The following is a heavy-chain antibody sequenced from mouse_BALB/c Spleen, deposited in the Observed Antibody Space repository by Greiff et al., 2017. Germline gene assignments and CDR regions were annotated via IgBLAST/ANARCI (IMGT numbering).Heavy chain of an antibody. J-gene: IGHJ2*01. Sequence: VKLVESGPGLVQPSQSLSITCTVSGFSLTSYGVHWVRQSPGKGLEWLGVIWSGGSTDYNAAFISRLSISKDNSKSQVFFKMNSLQANDTAIYYCASAYYRYDGDFDYWGQGTTLTVSS. D-gene: IGHD2-14*01. CDR2: IWSGGST. CDR3: ASAYYRYDGDFDY. CDR1: GFSLTSYG. V-gene: IGHV2-2*02.